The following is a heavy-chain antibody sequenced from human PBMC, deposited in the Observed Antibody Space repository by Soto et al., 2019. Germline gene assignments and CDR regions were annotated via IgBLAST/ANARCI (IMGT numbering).Heavy chain of an antibody. J-gene: IGHJ4*02. CDR1: GFTFSSYG. CDR3: APWFGAFDY. V-gene: IGHV3-30*03. D-gene: IGHD3-10*01. CDR2: ISYDGSNK. Sequence: QVQLVESGGGVVQPGRSLRLSCAASGFTFSSYGMHWVRQAPGKGLEWVAVISYDGSNKYYADSVKGRFTISRDNSKNTLYLQMTSPRAEDTAVYYCAPWFGAFDYWGQGTLVTVSS.